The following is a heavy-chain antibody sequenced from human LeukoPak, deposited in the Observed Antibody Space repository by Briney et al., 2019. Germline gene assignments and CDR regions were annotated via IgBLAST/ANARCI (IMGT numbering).Heavy chain of an antibody. J-gene: IGHJ4*02. CDR2: IYYSGST. CDR1: GGSISGYY. Sequence: SETLSLTCTVSGGSISGYYWSWIRQPPGKGLEWIGYIYYSGSTNYNPSLKSRVTISVDTSKNQFSLKLSSVTAADTAVYYCARSKDILTGYCFDYWGQGTLVTVSS. D-gene: IGHD3-9*01. V-gene: IGHV4-59*01. CDR3: ARSKDILTGYCFDY.